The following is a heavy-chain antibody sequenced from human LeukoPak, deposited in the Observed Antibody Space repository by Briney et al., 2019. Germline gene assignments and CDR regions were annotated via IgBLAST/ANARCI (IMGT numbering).Heavy chain of an antibody. V-gene: IGHV1-69*06. CDR1: GGTFSSYA. J-gene: IGHJ4*02. CDR3: ARVEGNYDSSGYVFDY. Sequence: SVKVSCKASGGTFSSYAISWVRQAPGQGLEWMGGIIPIFGTANYAQKFQGRVTITADKSTSTAYMELSSLRSEDTAVYYCARVEGNYDSSGYVFDYWGQGTLVTVSS. CDR2: IIPIFGTA. D-gene: IGHD3-22*01.